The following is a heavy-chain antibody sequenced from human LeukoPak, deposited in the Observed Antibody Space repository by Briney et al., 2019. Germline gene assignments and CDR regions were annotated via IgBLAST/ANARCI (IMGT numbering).Heavy chain of an antibody. V-gene: IGHV3-11*01. CDR1: GFTLSDYY. J-gene: IGHJ3*01. CDR3: ARDQGVADDLDAFNV. D-gene: IGHD2-8*01. Sequence: GGPLTLSCAASGFTLSDYYMTWLRQAPGKGLEWVSYISGNGRTIYYADSVKGRFTISRDNTKNSLSLQMRSLRAEDTAVYYCARDQGVADDLDAFNVWGQGTMVTVSS. CDR2: ISGNGRTI.